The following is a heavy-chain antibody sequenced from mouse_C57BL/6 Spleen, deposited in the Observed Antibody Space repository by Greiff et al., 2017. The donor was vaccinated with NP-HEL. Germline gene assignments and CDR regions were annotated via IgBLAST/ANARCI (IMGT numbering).Heavy chain of an antibody. Sequence: VQLQQSVAELVRPGASVKLSCTASGFNIKNSYMHWVKQRPEQGLEWIGRIDPANGNTKYAPKFQGKATITADTSSNTAYLQLSSLTSEDTANCSRALHYYDSFDYWGQGTTLTVSS. CDR1: GFNIKNSY. D-gene: IGHD1-2*01. CDR2: IDPANGNT. CDR3: ALHYYDSFDY. J-gene: IGHJ2*01. V-gene: IGHV14-3*01.